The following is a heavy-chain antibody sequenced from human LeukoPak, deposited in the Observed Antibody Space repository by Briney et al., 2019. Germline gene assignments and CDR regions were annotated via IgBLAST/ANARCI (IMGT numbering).Heavy chain of an antibody. CDR3: ARGGRRGQLNLDY. D-gene: IGHD6-13*01. J-gene: IGHJ4*02. Sequence: ASVKVSCKASGYTFTGYYMHWVRQAPGQGLEWMGWINPNSGGTNYVQKFQGRVTMTRDTSISTAYMELSRLRSDDTAVYYCARGGRRGQLNLDYWGQGTLVTVSS. V-gene: IGHV1-2*02. CDR1: GYTFTGYY. CDR2: INPNSGGT.